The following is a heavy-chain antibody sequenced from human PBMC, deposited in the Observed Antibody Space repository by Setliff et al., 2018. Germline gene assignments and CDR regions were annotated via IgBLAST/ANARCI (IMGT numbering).Heavy chain of an antibody. CDR2: ISSYNDVT. CDR3: AISTLSICTAGSCPNAFDV. Sequence: RASVKVSCKASAYIFNSYGISWVRQAPGQGLEWMGWISSYNDVTNYAQRFQGRVTMTTXXXTSATFMELRSXXSXXTAVYYCAISTLSICTAGSCPNAFDVWGQGTMVTVSS. CDR1: AYIFNSYG. D-gene: IGHD2-8*02. J-gene: IGHJ3*01. V-gene: IGHV1-18*01.